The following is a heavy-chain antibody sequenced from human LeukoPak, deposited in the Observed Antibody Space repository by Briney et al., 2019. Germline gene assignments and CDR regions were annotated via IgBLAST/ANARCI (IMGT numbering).Heavy chain of an antibody. J-gene: IGHJ4*02. CDR2: TSYSGST. V-gene: IGHV4-59*08. Sequence: SETLSLTCTVSGGSISSYYWSWIRQPPGNRLEWIGHTSYSGSTDYNPSLKSRVTILVDTSKSQLSLKLTSVTAADTAVYYCARQVPPEYSSSSGFDYWGQGTLVTVSS. CDR3: ARQVPPEYSSSSGFDY. D-gene: IGHD6-6*01. CDR1: GGSISSYY.